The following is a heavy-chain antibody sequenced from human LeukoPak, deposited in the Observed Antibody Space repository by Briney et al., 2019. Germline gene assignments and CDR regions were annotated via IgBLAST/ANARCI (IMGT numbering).Heavy chain of an antibody. V-gene: IGHV3-74*01. D-gene: IGHD6-19*01. CDR3: ARDIAVADGFDY. CDR2: INSDGSTT. Sequence: GGSLRLSCAASGFTFSSYWMHWVRQAPGKGLVWVSRINSDGSTTSYADSVEGRFTISRDNAKNTLYVQMNSLRAEDTAVYYCARDIAVADGFDYWGQGTLVTVSS. J-gene: IGHJ4*02. CDR1: GFTFSSYW.